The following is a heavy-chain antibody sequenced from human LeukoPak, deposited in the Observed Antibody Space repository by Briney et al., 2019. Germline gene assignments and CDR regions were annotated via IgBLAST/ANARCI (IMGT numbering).Heavy chain of an antibody. CDR3: ARAPFYYDSSGYYYYNWFDP. D-gene: IGHD3-22*01. V-gene: IGHV4-59*01. Sequence: SETLSLTCTVSGGSISSYYWGWIRQPPGKGLEWIGYIYYSGSTNYNPSLKSRVTISVDTSKNQFSLKLSSVTAADTAVYYCARAPFYYDSSGYYYYNWFDPWGQGTLVTVSS. CDR1: GGSISSYY. CDR2: IYYSGST. J-gene: IGHJ5*02.